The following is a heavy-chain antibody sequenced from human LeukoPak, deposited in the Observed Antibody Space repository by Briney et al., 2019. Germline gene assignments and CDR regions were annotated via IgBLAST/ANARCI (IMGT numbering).Heavy chain of an antibody. CDR3: ATAYHRSRNNWFDP. V-gene: IGHV3-23*01. D-gene: IGHD3-16*01. Sequence: PGGSLRLSCAASGFTFSSYGMSWVRQAPGKGLEWVSSISGSGGSTFYTDSVKGRFTISRDNSKNTLYLQMNSLGGEDTAVYYCATAYHRSRNNWFDPWGQGTLVAVSS. J-gene: IGHJ5*02. CDR2: ISGSGGST. CDR1: GFTFSSYG.